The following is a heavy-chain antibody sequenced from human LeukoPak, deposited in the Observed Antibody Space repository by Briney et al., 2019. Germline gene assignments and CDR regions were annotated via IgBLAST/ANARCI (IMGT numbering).Heavy chain of an antibody. D-gene: IGHD3-9*01. J-gene: IGHJ5*02. V-gene: IGHV3-11*01. CDR1: GFTFSDYY. Sequence: PGGSLRLSCAASGFTFSDYYMSWIRQAPGKGLEWVSYISSSGSTIYYADSVKGRFTISRDNAKNSLYLQMNSLRAEDTAVYYCARAATGWYDILTGYYQTNWFDPWGQGTLVTVSS. CDR3: ARAATGWYDILTGYYQTNWFDP. CDR2: ISSSGSTI.